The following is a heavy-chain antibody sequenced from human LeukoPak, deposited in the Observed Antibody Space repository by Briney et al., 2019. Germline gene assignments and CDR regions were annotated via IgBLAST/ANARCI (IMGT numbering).Heavy chain of an antibody. Sequence: KASETLSLTCTVSGGSISSGGYYWSWIRQPPGKGLEWIGYIYHSGSTYYNPSLKSRVTISVDRSKNQFSLKLSSVTAADTAVYYCAREGYDFWSSKRFVDVWGKGTTVTVSS. V-gene: IGHV4-30-2*01. CDR2: IYHSGST. CDR1: GGSISSGGYY. CDR3: AREGYDFWSSKRFVDV. J-gene: IGHJ6*04. D-gene: IGHD3-3*01.